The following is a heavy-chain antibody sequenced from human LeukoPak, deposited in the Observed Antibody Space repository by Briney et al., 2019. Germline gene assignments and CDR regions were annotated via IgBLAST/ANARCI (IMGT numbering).Heavy chain of an antibody. CDR3: ARVSGSGSSYGMDV. V-gene: IGHV4-38-2*02. CDR2: IFHTGST. Sequence: SETLSLTCTVSGDSISSGNYWGWIRQPPGKGLEWIGSIFHTGSTYFNLSLKSRVTISVDKSKNQFSLKLSSVTAADTAVYYCARVSGSGSSYGMDVWGQGTTVTVSS. D-gene: IGHD3-10*01. CDR1: GDSISSGNY. J-gene: IGHJ6*02.